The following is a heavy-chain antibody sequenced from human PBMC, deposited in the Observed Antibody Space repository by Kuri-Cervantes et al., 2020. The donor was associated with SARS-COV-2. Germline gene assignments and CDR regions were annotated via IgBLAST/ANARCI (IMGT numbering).Heavy chain of an antibody. CDR3: AREIALLDYSSSPVPWFDP. D-gene: IGHD6-6*01. J-gene: IGHJ5*02. CDR2: ISAYNGNT. CDR1: GYTFTIYG. Sequence: ASVKVSCKASGYTFTIYGISWVRQAPGQGLEWMGWISAYNGNTNYAQKLQGRVTMTTDTSTSTAYMELRSLRSDDTAVYYYAREIALLDYSSSPVPWFDPWGHGTLVTGAS. V-gene: IGHV1-18*01.